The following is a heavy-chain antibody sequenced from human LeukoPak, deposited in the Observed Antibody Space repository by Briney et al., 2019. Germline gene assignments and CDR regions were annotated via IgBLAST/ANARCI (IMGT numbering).Heavy chain of an antibody. Sequence: VASVKVSCKASGYTFTGYYMHWVRQAPGQGLEWMGWINPNSGGTNYAQKFQGRATMTRDTSISTAYMELSRLRSDDTAVYYCAREGKAAADTNWFDPWGPGTLVIVSS. D-gene: IGHD6-13*01. CDR1: GYTFTGYY. J-gene: IGHJ5*02. CDR3: AREGKAAADTNWFDP. V-gene: IGHV1-2*02. CDR2: INPNSGGT.